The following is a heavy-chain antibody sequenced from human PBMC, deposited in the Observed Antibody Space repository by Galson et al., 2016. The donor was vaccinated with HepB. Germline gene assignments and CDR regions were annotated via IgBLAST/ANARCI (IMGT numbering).Heavy chain of an antibody. CDR3: VGGYGWLPDS. D-gene: IGHD5-18*01. J-gene: IGHJ4*02. V-gene: IGHV3-7*03. Sequence: SLRLSCAASGFTLSALWMNWVRQAPGKGLEWVANIKQDGSEKYYVESLKGRFTISRDNAKNSMYLEMNSLRADDTAVYFCVGGYGWLPDSWGQGTLVSVSS. CDR1: GFTLSALW. CDR2: IKQDGSEK.